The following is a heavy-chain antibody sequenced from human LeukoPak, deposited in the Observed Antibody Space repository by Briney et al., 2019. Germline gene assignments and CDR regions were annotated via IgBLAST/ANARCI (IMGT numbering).Heavy chain of an antibody. J-gene: IGHJ4*02. CDR1: GYTFTSYH. Sequence: ASVKVSCKTSGYTFTSYHINWVRQATGQGLAWMGWMNPYSGDRGYAQKFQGRVSITSDTSISTAYMKLSSLRSEDTAVYFCARTTSLTASGYDYWGQGTLVTVSS. D-gene: IGHD4-17*01. CDR3: ARTTSLTASGYDY. CDR2: MNPYSGDR. V-gene: IGHV1-8*03.